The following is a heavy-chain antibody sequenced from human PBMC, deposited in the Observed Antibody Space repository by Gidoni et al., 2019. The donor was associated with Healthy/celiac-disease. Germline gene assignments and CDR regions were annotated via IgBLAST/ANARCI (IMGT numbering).Heavy chain of an antibody. CDR3: ARGPLRRGRFWFDP. CDR1: GGSFSGYY. J-gene: IGHJ5*02. V-gene: IGHV4-34*01. CDR2: INHSGST. Sequence: QVQLQQWGAGLLKPSETLSLTCAVYGGSFSGYYWSWIRQPPGKGLEWIGEINHSGSTNYNPSLKSRVTISVDTSKNQFSLKLSSVTAADTAVYYCARGPLRRGRFWFDPWGQGTLVTVSS. D-gene: IGHD3-16*01.